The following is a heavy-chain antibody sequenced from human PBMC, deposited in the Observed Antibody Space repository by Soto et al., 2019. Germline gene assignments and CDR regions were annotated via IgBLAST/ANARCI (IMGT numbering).Heavy chain of an antibody. D-gene: IGHD1-1*01. J-gene: IGHJ4*02. CDR3: AKETAGKT. CDR2: ISGSGDST. CDR1: GFTFSSYV. Sequence: EVQLLESGGGLAQPGGSLRLSCEASGFTFSSYVMTWVRQAPGKGLEWVSGISGSGDSTHYAGSVKGRFTISRDNSKNTLYLQMSSLRPEDTAVYSCAKETAGKTWGQGTLVTVSS. V-gene: IGHV3-23*01.